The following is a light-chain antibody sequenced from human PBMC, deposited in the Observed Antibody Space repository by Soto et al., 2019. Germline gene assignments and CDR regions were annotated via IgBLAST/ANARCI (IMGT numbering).Light chain of an antibody. CDR3: AAWDDSLSGFWL. V-gene: IGLV1-47*02. Sequence: QSVLTQPPSMSASPGQMVTISCSGGSSNIGSNYVYWYQQFPGAVPKLLIYTNNKRSSRVTDGFSGSKSGTSACLPISGLLSEDESDYCCAAWDDSLSGFWLFGRGTKLTAL. CDR2: TNN. J-gene: IGLJ3*02. CDR1: SSNIGSNY.